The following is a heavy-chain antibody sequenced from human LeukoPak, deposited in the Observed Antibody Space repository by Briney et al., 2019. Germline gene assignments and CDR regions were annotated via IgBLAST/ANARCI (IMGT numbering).Heavy chain of an antibody. CDR1: GYTFTGYY. D-gene: IGHD4-17*01. V-gene: IGHV1-2*02. CDR3: ARGRYGDYLSDY. CDR2: INPNSGGT. J-gene: IGHJ4*02. Sequence: ASVKVSCKASGYTFTGYYMHWVRRAPGQGLEWMGWINPNSGGTNYAQKFQGRVTMTRDTSISTAYMELSRLRSDDTAVYYCARGRYGDYLSDYWGQGTLVTVSS.